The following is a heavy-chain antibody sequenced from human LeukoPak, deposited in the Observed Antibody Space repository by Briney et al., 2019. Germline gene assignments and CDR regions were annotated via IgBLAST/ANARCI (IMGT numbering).Heavy chain of an antibody. CDR3: ARSDYGDYDVLPYAFDI. V-gene: IGHV4-31*03. J-gene: IGHJ3*02. D-gene: IGHD4-17*01. CDR2: IYYSGST. CDR1: GGSISSGGYY. Sequence: PSQTLSLTCTVSGGSISSGGYYWSWIRQHPGKGLEWIGYIYYSGSTYYNPSLKSRVTISVDTSKNQFSLKLSSVTAADTAVYYCARSDYGDYDVLPYAFDIWGQGTMVTVSS.